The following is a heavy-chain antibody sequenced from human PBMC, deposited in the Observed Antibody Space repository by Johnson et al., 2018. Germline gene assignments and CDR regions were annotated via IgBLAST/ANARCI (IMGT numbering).Heavy chain of an antibody. CDR2: ISWNSIRE. D-gene: IGHD1-1*01. CDR1: GFAFDDSA. J-gene: IGHJ3*02. CDR3: TKDAGWKVVFDI. V-gene: IGHV3-9*01. Sequence: VQLQESGGGSVQPGRSLRLSCTASGFAFDDSAMHWVRQAPGKGLEWVSGISWNSIREDYADSVKGRFTISRDNDKNSLYLQMNSLRHADTALYYCTKDAGWKVVFDIWGQGTMVTVSS.